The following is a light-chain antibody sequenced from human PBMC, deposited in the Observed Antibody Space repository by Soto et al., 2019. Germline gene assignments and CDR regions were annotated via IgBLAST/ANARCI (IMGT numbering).Light chain of an antibody. CDR1: QSIGTW. V-gene: IGKV1-5*01. CDR2: DAS. J-gene: IGKJ5*01. CDR3: QQSDTYPLT. Sequence: DIQMTQSPSTLSASVGDRVTITCRASQSIGTWLAWYQHRPGKAPSLLIYDASTLRSGVPSRFSGSGSGTEFTLTISSLQADDFATYYGQQSDTYPLTFGQGTRLDI.